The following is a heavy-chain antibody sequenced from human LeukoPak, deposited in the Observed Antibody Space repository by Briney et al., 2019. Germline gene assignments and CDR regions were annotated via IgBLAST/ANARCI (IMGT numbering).Heavy chain of an antibody. J-gene: IGHJ3*02. CDR3: ARDADWGFDAFDI. V-gene: IGHV6-1*01. CDR1: GDSVSVNSDV. Sequence: SQTLSLTCAISGDSVSVNSDVWNWIRQSPSRGLEWLGRTHYRSKWYNDYAVSVKSRITISPDTSKNQFSLQLNSVTPEDTAVYYCARDADWGFDAFDIWGQGTVVTVSS. CDR2: THYRSKWYN. D-gene: IGHD7-27*01.